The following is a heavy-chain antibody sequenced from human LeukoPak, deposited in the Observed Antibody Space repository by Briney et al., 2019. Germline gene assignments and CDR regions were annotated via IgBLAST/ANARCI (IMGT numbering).Heavy chain of an antibody. CDR2: IWYDGSNK. CDR1: GFTFSSYG. D-gene: IGHD3-22*01. CDR3: ARGAAYYDSSGPSNI. J-gene: IGHJ3*02. Sequence: GGSLRLSCAASGFTFSSYGMHWVRQAPGKGLEWVAVIWYDGSNKYYADSVKGRFTISRGNSKNTLYLQMNSLRAEDTAVYYCARGAAYYDSSGPSNIWGQGTVVTVSS. V-gene: IGHV3-33*01.